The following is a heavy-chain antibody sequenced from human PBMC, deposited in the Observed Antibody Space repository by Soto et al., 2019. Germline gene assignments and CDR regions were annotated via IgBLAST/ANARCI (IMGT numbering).Heavy chain of an antibody. CDR3: ARVYYDFWSGYSLNWFDP. V-gene: IGHV4-39*01. CDR2: IYYSGST. Sequence: TLSLTCTVSGGSISSSSYYWGWIRQPPGKGLEWIGSIYYSGSTYYNPSLKSRVTISVDTSKNQFSLKLSSVTAADTAVYYCARVYYDFWSGYSLNWFDPWGQGTLVTVSS. D-gene: IGHD3-3*01. J-gene: IGHJ5*02. CDR1: GGSISSSSYY.